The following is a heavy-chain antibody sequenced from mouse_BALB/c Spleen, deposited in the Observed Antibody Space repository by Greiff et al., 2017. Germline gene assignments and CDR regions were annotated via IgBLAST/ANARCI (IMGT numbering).Heavy chain of an antibody. J-gene: IGHJ3*01. CDR2: IYPYNGGT. Sequence: VQLQQSGPELVKPGASVKISCKASGYTFTDYNMHWVKQSHGKSLEWIGYIYPYNGGTGYNQKFKSKATLTVDNSSSTAYMELRSLTSEDSAVYYCARSGDGYPFAYWGQGTLVTVSA. CDR3: ARSGDGYPFAY. V-gene: IGHV1S29*02. CDR1: GYTFTDYN. D-gene: IGHD2-3*01.